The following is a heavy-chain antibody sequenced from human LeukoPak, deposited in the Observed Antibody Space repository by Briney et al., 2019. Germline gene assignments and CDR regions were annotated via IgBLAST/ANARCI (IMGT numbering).Heavy chain of an antibody. CDR3: AKARSYGSGSYPDY. CDR2: ISWNSGSI. V-gene: IGHV3-9*03. Sequence: GGSLRLSCAASGFTFDDYAMHWVRQAPGKGLEWVSGISWNSGSIGYADSVKGRFTISRDNAKNSLYLQMNSLRAEDMALYYCAKARSYGSGSYPDYWGQGTLVTVSS. J-gene: IGHJ4*02. D-gene: IGHD3-10*01. CDR1: GFTFDDYA.